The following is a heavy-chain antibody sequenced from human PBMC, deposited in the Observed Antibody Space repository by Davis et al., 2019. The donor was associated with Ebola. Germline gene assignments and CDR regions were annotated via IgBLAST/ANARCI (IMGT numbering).Heavy chain of an antibody. J-gene: IGHJ4*02. CDR3: ARGDFWSGYGR. D-gene: IGHD3-3*01. V-gene: IGHV4-34*01. Sequence: MPSETLSLTCAVYGGSFSGYYWSWIRQPPGKGLEWIGEINHSGSTNYNPSPKRRVTISVDTSKNQFSLKLSPVTAADTAVYYCARGDFWSGYGRWGQGTLVTVSS. CDR1: GGSFSGYY. CDR2: INHSGST.